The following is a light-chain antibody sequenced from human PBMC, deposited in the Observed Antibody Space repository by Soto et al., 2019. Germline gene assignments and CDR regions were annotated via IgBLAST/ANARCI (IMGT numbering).Light chain of an antibody. J-gene: IGKJ1*01. Sequence: DIVMTQSPLSLPVTPGEPASISCRSSQSLLHSDGYNYLDWYLQKPGQSPQLLIYLGSNRASGVPDRFSGSGSGTDFTLKSSRVEAEDVGVYYCMQSLQTWTFGQGTTVEIK. CDR1: QSLLHSDGYNY. V-gene: IGKV2-28*01. CDR2: LGS. CDR3: MQSLQTWT.